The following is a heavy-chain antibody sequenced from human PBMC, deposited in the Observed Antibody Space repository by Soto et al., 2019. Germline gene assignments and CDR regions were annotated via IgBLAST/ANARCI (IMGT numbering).Heavy chain of an antibody. Sequence: QVQLVQSGAEVKKPGASVKVSCKASGYTFTSYYMHWVRQAPGQGLEWMGIINPSGGSTSYAQKYKGRVTMTRDTSTRTVYMELSSLRSEDTAVYYCARVLGDYVSVDLWGRGTLVTVSS. J-gene: IGHJ2*01. V-gene: IGHV1-46*01. CDR3: ARVLGDYVSVDL. D-gene: IGHD4-17*01. CDR2: INPSGGST. CDR1: GYTFTSYY.